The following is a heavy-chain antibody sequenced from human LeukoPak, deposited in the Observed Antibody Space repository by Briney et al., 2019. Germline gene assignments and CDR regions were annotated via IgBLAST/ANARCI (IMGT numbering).Heavy chain of an antibody. Sequence: SQTLSLTCAISGDSVSSNSAAWNWIRQSPSRGLEWLGRTYYRSKWYNDYAVSVKSRITINPDTSKNQFSLQLKSVTPEDTAVYYCARGFRPRTDYALNWFDPWGQGTLVTVSS. CDR2: TYYRSKWYN. CDR3: ARGFRPRTDYALNWFDP. D-gene: IGHD4/OR15-4a*01. V-gene: IGHV6-1*01. J-gene: IGHJ5*02. CDR1: GDSVSSNSAA.